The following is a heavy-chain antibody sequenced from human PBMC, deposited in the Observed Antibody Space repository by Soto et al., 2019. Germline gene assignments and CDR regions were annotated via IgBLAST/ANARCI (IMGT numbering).Heavy chain of an antibody. CDR3: ARDPPYGDYGDWYFDL. V-gene: IGHV3-74*01. CDR2: INSDGSST. Sequence: EVQLVESGGGLVQPGGSLRLSCAASGFTFSSYWMHWVRQAPGKGLVWVSRINSDGSSTSYADSVKGRFTISRDNAKNTLYLQRNSLRAEDTAVYYCARDPPYGDYGDWYFDLWGRGTLVTVSS. J-gene: IGHJ2*01. D-gene: IGHD4-17*01. CDR1: GFTFSSYW.